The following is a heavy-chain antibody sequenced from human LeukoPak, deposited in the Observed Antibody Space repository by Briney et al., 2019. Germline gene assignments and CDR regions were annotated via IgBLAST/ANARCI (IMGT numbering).Heavy chain of an antibody. D-gene: IGHD1-26*01. V-gene: IGHV3-23*01. CDR1: GFTFSSYA. J-gene: IGHJ3*02. CDR2: FSGSGGST. CDR3: ASHVGATKGYDAFDI. Sequence: GGSLRLSCAASGFTFSSYAMSWVRQAPGKGLEWVSAFSGSGGSTYYADSVKGRFTISRDNSKNTLYLQMNSLRAEDTAVYYCASHVGATKGYDAFDIWGQGTMVTVSS.